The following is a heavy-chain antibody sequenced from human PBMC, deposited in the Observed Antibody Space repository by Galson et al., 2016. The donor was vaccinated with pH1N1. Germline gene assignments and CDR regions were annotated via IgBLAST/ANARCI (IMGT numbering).Heavy chain of an antibody. CDR3: ARDTPNWEGACDI. D-gene: IGHD7-27*01. CDR1: GDSVSSNSAA. Sequence: CAISGDSVSSNSAAWNWIRQSPSRGLEWLGRTYYRSKWYNDYAVSVKSRITINPDTSKNQFSLPLNSVTPEDTAVYDCARDTPNWEGACDIWAKGQWSPSLQ. V-gene: IGHV6-1*01. J-gene: IGHJ3*02. CDR2: TYYRSKWYN.